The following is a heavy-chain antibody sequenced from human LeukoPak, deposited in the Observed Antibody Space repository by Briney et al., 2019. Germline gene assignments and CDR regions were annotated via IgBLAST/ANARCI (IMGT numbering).Heavy chain of an antibody. CDR3: VRDLYRIVVVPHYFDY. V-gene: IGHV3-48*04. Sequence: PGGSLRLSCAASGFTFSSYGMSWVRQAPGKGLEWVSYISTSASTIYYADSVKGRFTISRDNAKNSLYLQMNSLRAEDTAVYYCVRDLYRIVVVPHYFDYWGQGTLVTVSS. CDR2: ISTSASTI. CDR1: GFTFSSYG. J-gene: IGHJ4*02. D-gene: IGHD3-22*01.